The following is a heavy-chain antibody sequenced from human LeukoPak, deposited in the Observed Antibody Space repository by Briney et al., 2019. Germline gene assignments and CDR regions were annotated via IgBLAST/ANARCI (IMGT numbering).Heavy chain of an antibody. Sequence: SVKVSCKASGGTFSSYAISWVRQAPGQGLEWMGGIIPIFGTANYAQKFQGRVTITADESTSTAYMELSSLRSEDTAVYYCARADTAMVTARYYYYYYMDVWGKGTTVTVSS. CDR2: IIPIFGTA. CDR1: GGTFSSYA. V-gene: IGHV1-69*13. J-gene: IGHJ6*03. D-gene: IGHD5-18*01. CDR3: ARADTAMVTARYYYYYYMDV.